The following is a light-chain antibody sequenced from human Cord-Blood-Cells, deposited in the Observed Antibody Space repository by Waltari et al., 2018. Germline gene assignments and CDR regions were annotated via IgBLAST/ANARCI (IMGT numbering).Light chain of an antibody. CDR1: SSDVGGYKY. J-gene: IGLJ3*02. CDR3: SSYTSSSTDWV. Sequence: QSALTQPASVSGSPGQSITISCTGTSSDVGGYKYVSWYQQHPGKAPKLRIYGVSTRPSGVSNCFSGSKSGNTASLTVSGLQAEDEADYSCSSYTSSSTDWVFGGGTKLTVL. CDR2: GVS. V-gene: IGLV2-14*01.